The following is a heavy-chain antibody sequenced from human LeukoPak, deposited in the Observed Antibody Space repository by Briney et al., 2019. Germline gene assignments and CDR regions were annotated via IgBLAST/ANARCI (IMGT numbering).Heavy chain of an antibody. CDR3: ARDYYDSSGYFDY. D-gene: IGHD3-22*01. V-gene: IGHV1-69*13. CDR1: GYTFTSYG. Sequence: ASVKVSCKASGYTFTSYGISWVRQAPGQGLEWMGGIIPIFGTANYAQKFQGRVTITADESTSTAYMELSSLRSEDTAVYYCARDYYDSSGYFDYWGQGTLVTVSS. J-gene: IGHJ4*02. CDR2: IIPIFGTA.